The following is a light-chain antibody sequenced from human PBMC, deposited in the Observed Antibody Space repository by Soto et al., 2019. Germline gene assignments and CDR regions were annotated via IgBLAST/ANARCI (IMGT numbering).Light chain of an antibody. CDR2: DNY. J-gene: IGLJ3*02. V-gene: IGLV1-51*01. CDR3: GSWDNILSGWV. CDR1: SSNIGSDY. Sequence: QSVLTQPPSVSAAPGQTVTISCSGSSSNIGSDYVSWFQQVPGTAPKLLIYDNYKRPSGIPDRFSGSKSGTSATLGITGIQAGDEAQYYCGSWDNILSGWVFGGGTKLTVL.